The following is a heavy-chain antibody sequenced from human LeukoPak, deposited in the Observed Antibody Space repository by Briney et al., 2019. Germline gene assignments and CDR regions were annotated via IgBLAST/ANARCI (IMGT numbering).Heavy chain of an antibody. Sequence: GASVKVSCKASGGTFSSYAISWVRQAPGQGLEWMGGIIPIFGTANYAQKFQGRVTITADESMSTAYMELSSLRSEDTAVYYCASSFADSSIAVAGTPPLLFDYWGQGTLVTVSS. CDR3: ASSFADSSIAVAGTPPLLFDY. D-gene: IGHD6-19*01. CDR1: GGTFSSYA. J-gene: IGHJ4*02. V-gene: IGHV1-69*13. CDR2: IIPIFGTA.